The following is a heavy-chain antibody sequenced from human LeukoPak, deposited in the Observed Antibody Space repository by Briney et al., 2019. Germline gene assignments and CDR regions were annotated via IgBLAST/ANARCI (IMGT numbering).Heavy chain of an antibody. CDR3: ARDGGYCSSTSCYGSGYYYCYMDV. D-gene: IGHD2-2*01. Sequence: RASVKVSCKASGYTFTSYGISWVRQAPGQGLEWMGWISAYNGNTNYAQKLQGRVTMTTDTSTSTAYMELRSLRSDDTAVYYCARDGGYCSSTSCYGSGYYYCYMDVWGKGTTVTVSS. CDR2: ISAYNGNT. J-gene: IGHJ6*03. CDR1: GYTFTSYG. V-gene: IGHV1-18*01.